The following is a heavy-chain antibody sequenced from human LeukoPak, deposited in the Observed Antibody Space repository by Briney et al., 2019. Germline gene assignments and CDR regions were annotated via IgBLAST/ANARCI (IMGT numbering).Heavy chain of an antibody. J-gene: IGHJ4*02. Sequence: ASVKVSCKASGYTFTSYGISWVRQAPGQGLEWMGWISAYNGNTNYAQKLQGRVTMTTDTSTSTAYMELRSLRSDNTAVYYCARVRSSGYYSINDYWGQGTRVTVSS. CDR2: ISAYNGNT. CDR1: GYTFTSYG. D-gene: IGHD3-22*01. CDR3: ARVRSSGYYSINDY. V-gene: IGHV1-18*01.